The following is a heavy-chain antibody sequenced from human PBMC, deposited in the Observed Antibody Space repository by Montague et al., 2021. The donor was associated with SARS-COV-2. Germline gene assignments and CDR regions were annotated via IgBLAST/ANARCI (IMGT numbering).Heavy chain of an antibody. CDR1: GDSVSSNSAA. CDR3: ARSQHCGGGRCYSLSWFDP. CDR2: TYYRSQWYN. Sequence: CAISGDSVSSNSAAWDWIRQSPSRGLEWLGRTYYRSQWYNDYAVSVGSRIAINPDTSKNHFSLQLDSVTPGDTAVYYCARSQHCGGGRCYSLSWFDPWGQGTLVIVSS. J-gene: IGHJ5*02. V-gene: IGHV6-1*01. D-gene: IGHD2-15*01.